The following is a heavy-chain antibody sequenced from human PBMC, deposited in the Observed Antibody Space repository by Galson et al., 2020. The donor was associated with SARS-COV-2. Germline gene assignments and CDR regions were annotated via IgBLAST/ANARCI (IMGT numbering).Heavy chain of an antibody. CDR3: ARDQGQNCSGGSCYSGPFDY. Sequence: SETLSLTCTVSGGSISSGGYYWSWIRQHPGKGLEWIGYIYYSGSTYYNPSLKSRVTISVDTSKNQFSLKLSSVTAADTAVYYCARDQGQNCSGGSCYSGPFDYWGQGTLVTVSS. V-gene: IGHV4-31*03. CDR1: GGSISSGGYY. D-gene: IGHD2-15*01. CDR2: IYYSGST. J-gene: IGHJ4*02.